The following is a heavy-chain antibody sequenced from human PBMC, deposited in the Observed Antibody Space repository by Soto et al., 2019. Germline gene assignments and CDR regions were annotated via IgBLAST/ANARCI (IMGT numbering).Heavy chain of an antibody. CDR3: AKKGQMGDYYDSSGYYYYPFDY. V-gene: IGHV3-23*01. D-gene: IGHD3-22*01. J-gene: IGHJ4*02. CDR1: GFTFSSYA. Sequence: GGSLRLSCAASGFTFSSYAMSWVRQAPGKGLEWVSAISGSGGSTYYADSVKGRFTISRDNSKNTLYLQMNSLRAEDTAVYYCAKKGQMGDYYDSSGYYYYPFDYWGQGTLVTVSS. CDR2: ISGSGGST.